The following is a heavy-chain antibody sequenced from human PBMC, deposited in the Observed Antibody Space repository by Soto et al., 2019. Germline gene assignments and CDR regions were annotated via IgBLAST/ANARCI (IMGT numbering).Heavy chain of an antibody. Sequence: ASVKVSCKASGYTFTSYDISWVRQAPAQGLEWMGWISAYNGNTNYAQKLQGRVTMTTDTSTSTAYMELRSLSSDDTAVYYCASSTSANTVVVTDSHMMGAFDFRGQGTMVTVSS. CDR2: ISAYNGNT. CDR3: ASSTSANTVVVTDSHMMGAFDF. V-gene: IGHV1-18*01. CDR1: GYTFTSYD. D-gene: IGHD2-21*02. J-gene: IGHJ3*01.